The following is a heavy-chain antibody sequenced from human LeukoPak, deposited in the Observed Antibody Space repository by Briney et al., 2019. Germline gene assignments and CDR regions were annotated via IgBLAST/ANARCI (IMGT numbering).Heavy chain of an antibody. CDR1: GYTFTSYA. CDR3: ASAVEMATPYRAFDI. D-gene: IGHD5-24*01. J-gene: IGHJ3*02. V-gene: IGHV1-2*02. CDR2: INPNSGGT. Sequence: ASVKVSCKASGYTFTSYAMNWVRQAPGQGLEWMGWINPNSGGTNYAQKFQGRVTMTRDTSISTAYMELSRLRSDDTAVYYCASAVEMATPYRAFDIWGQGTMVTVSS.